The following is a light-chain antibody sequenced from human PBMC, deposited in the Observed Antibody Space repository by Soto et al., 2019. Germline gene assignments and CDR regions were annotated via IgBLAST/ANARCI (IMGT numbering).Light chain of an antibody. V-gene: IGKV3-15*01. J-gene: IGKJ4*01. CDR3: QKYYDWLLA. CDR2: DAS. CDR1: QSVRRS. Sequence: EIVMTQSPGTLSVSPGERVTLSCRASQSVRRSLVWYQQKPGQAPRLLIYDASTRAAGVPARFSGSGSGTEFTLTISSLQSEDSAVYYCQKYYDWLLAFGGGTKVDIK.